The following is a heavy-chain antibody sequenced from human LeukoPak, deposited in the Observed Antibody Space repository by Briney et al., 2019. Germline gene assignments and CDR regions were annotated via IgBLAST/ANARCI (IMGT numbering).Heavy chain of an antibody. Sequence: PGRPRRLSCPASGFTFGDYAMRWFRRAPGNGQERVGFIRSKAYGGTTEYAASVKGRFTISRDDSKSIAYLQMNSLKTEDTAVYYCTRGYYPIDYWGQGTLVTVSS. J-gene: IGHJ4*02. CDR3: TRGYYPIDY. CDR1: GFTFGDYA. D-gene: IGHD3-22*01. CDR2: IRSKAYGGTT. V-gene: IGHV3-49*03.